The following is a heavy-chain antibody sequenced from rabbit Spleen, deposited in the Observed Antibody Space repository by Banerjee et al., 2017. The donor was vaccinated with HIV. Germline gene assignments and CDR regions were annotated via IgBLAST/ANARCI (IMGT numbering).Heavy chain of an antibody. CDR2: IYAGSADNT. D-gene: IGHD1-1*01. V-gene: IGHV1S40*01. CDR1: GFSFSNNYY. Sequence: QSLEESGGDLVKPGASLTLTCTASGFSFSNNYYMCWVRQAPGKGLEWIACIYAGSADNTYYASWVNGRFTISKTSSTTVTLQMTSLTAADTATYFCARDPYCISGISLWGPGTLVTVS. J-gene: IGHJ4*01. CDR3: ARDPYCISGISL.